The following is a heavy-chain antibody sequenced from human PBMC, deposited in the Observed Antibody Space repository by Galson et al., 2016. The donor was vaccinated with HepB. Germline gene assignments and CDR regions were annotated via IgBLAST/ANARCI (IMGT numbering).Heavy chain of an antibody. CDR2: ISSSSNYI. V-gene: IGHV3-21*01. CDR1: GFSFSAHV. Sequence: SLRLSCAASGFSFSAHVLNWVRQAPGKGLEWVSSISSSSNYIFYADSVEGRFTVSRDNARNSLFLHMNSLRAEDTAVYYCAKEGRPLDYDASGYISHWGQGTLVTVSS. J-gene: IGHJ4*02. CDR3: AKEGRPLDYDASGYISH. D-gene: IGHD3-22*01.